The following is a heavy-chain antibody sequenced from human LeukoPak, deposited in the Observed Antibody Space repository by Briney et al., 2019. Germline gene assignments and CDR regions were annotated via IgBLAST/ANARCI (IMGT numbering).Heavy chain of an antibody. Sequence: PSETLSLTCTVSGYSISSGYYWGWIRPPPGKGLEWIGILSHSGSTYYTPSLQSRLTMSVDTSKNQSSLKLSTVTAADTAVYYCTRSNAFDIRGQGTMVTVSS. CDR3: TRSNAFDI. V-gene: IGHV4-38-2*02. CDR2: LSHSGST. CDR1: GYSISSGYY. J-gene: IGHJ3*02.